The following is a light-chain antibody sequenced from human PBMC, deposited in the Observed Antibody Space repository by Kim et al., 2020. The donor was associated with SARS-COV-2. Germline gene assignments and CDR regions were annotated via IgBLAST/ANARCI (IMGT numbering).Light chain of an antibody. CDR3: QVWIDGTDLV. J-gene: IGLJ3*02. CDR1: NIGSKT. Sequence: VAPGMTARIDCGGINIGSKTVHWYQRRPGQAPVLVIYYDDNRPSGIPERFSGSNSGNTATLTITRVEAGDEADYFCQVWIDGTDLVFGGGTQLTVL. V-gene: IGLV3-21*04. CDR2: YDD.